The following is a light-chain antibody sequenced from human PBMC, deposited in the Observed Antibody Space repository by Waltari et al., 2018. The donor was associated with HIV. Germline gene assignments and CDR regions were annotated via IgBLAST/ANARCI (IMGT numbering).Light chain of an antibody. Sequence: QSALTQPRSVSGSPGQSVTISCTGTSSDVGDYNYVSWYQQHPAKAPKLMIFDVNKRPSRVPDRFSGSKSGNTASLTISGLQAEDEADYYCCSYADDYTWVFGGGTKLTVL. CDR2: DVN. V-gene: IGLV2-11*01. CDR1: SSDVGDYNY. J-gene: IGLJ3*02. CDR3: CSYADDYTWV.